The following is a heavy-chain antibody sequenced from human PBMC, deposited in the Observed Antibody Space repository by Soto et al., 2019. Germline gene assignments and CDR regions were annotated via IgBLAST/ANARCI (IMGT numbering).Heavy chain of an antibody. V-gene: IGHV4-59*01. J-gene: IGHJ4*02. D-gene: IGHD6-19*01. Sequence: SETLSLTCDVSGDFLTTYYWNWIRQSPGKGLEWIGYIFYGGHTNYNPSLRGRATISVDTSKNQFSLKLSSVTAADTAVYYCARSPQYSSGWNGGFDYWGQGTLGTVSS. CDR3: ARSPQYSSGWNGGFDY. CDR2: IFYGGHT. CDR1: GDFLTTYY.